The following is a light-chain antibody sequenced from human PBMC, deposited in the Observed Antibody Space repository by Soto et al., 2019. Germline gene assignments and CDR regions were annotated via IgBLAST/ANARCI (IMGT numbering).Light chain of an antibody. CDR3: CSYAGSSPVV. V-gene: IGLV2-23*01. CDR1: SSDVGSYNL. Sequence: QSVLTQPASVSGSPGQSITISCTGTSSDVGSYNLVSWYQQHPGKAPKLMIYEGSKRPSRVSNRFSGSKSGNTASLTISGLQAEDEADYYCCSYAGSSPVVFGGGTKLTVL. CDR2: EGS. J-gene: IGLJ2*01.